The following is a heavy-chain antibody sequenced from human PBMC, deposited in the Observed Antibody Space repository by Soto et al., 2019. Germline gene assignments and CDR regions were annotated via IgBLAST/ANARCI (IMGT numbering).Heavy chain of an antibody. CDR1: GGTFSSYA. CDR3: ARACDCSSTSCSEDYYYGMDV. Sequence: QVQLVQSGAEVKKPGSSVKVSCKASGGTFSSYAISWVRQAPGQGLEWMGGIIPIFGTANYAQKFQGRVAITADESTSTAYMELSSLRSEDTAVYYCARACDCSSTSCSEDYYYGMDVWGQGPTVTVSS. CDR2: IIPIFGTA. D-gene: IGHD2-2*01. J-gene: IGHJ6*02. V-gene: IGHV1-69*01.